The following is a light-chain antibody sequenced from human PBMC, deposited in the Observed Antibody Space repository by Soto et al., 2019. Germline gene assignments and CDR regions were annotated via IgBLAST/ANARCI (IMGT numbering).Light chain of an antibody. CDR1: NIGSKS. J-gene: IGLJ1*01. CDR2: DDG. CDR3: HVWDSSSDQYV. V-gene: IGLV3-21*02. Sequence: SYELTQPPSVSVAPGQTARIPCGGNNIGSKSVHWYQQKPGQPPVLVVYDDGDRPSGIPERFSGSNSGNTATLTISRVEAGDEADYYCHVWDSSSDQYVFGTGTKVTVL.